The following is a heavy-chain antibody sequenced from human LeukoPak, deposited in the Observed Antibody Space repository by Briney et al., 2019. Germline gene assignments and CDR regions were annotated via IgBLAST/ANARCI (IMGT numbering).Heavy chain of an antibody. CDR2: ISSSSSYI. J-gene: IGHJ4*02. Sequence: PGGSLRLSYAASGFTFSSYSMNWVRQAPGKGLEWVSSISSSSSYIYYADSVKGRFTISRDNAKNSLYLQMNSLRAEDTAVYYCARDDCSGGSCYYFDYWGQGTLVTVSS. CDR3: ARDDCSGGSCYYFDY. CDR1: GFTFSSYS. V-gene: IGHV3-21*01. D-gene: IGHD2-15*01.